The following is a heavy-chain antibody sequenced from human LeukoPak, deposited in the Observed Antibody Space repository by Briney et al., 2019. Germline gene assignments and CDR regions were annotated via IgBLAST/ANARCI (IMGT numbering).Heavy chain of an antibody. J-gene: IGHJ4*02. CDR1: GGSISGYY. D-gene: IGHD5-24*01. Sequence: PSETLSLTCTVSGGSISGYYWSWLRQPPGKGLEWIGYFYYSGSTNYNPSLKSRVTISVDTSKNQFSLKLSSVTAADTAVYYCARGRDGYNYVFDCWGQGTLVTVSS. CDR3: ARGRDGYNYVFDC. V-gene: IGHV4-59*01. CDR2: FYYSGST.